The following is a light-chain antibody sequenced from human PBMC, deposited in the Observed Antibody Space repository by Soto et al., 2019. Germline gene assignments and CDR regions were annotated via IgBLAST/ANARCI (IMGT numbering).Light chain of an antibody. Sequence: NVLTQSPGTLSLSPGERATLSCRASQFISSSYFAWFQQKPGQAPRLLIYGASSRAAGIPDRFSGGGSGTDFTLTISRLEPADFAVYYCQQYDSFPCTFGQGTKVEI. CDR2: GAS. V-gene: IGKV3-20*01. CDR3: QQYDSFPCT. J-gene: IGKJ1*01. CDR1: QFISSSY.